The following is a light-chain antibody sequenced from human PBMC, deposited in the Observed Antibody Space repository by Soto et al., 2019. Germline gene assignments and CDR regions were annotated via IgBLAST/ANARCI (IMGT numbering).Light chain of an antibody. CDR3: QQYKSYWT. CDR1: QDIATY. J-gene: IGKJ1*01. V-gene: IGKV1-5*01. Sequence: DIQMTQSPSSLSASVGNRVTITFHASQDIATYLNWYQQKPGKAPNLLIYDASSLETGVPSRFSGSGSGTEFTLTINSLQPDDFATYYCQQYKSYWTFGQGTKVDIK. CDR2: DAS.